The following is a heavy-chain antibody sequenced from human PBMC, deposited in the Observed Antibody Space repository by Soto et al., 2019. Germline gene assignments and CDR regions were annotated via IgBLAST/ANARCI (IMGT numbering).Heavy chain of an antibody. CDR2: IIPMFGTV. V-gene: IGHV1-69*13. J-gene: IGHJ5*02. CDR3: VRGATHRTWFDP. Sequence: ASVKVSCKASGGTFSSYALSWVRQAPGQGLEWMGGIIPMFGTVNHAQKFQGRVTIIADESTSTAYMELSSLRSEDTAVYYCVRGATHRTWFDPWGQGTLVTVSS. CDR1: GGTFSSYA. D-gene: IGHD1-26*01.